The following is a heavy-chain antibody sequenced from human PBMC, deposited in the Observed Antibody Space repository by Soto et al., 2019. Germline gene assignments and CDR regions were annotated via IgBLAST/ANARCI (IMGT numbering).Heavy chain of an antibody. J-gene: IGHJ4*02. CDR3: ARGIRDSSRWYFFDY. D-gene: IGHD6-13*01. CDR2: INHSGST. CDR1: GGSFSGYY. Sequence: PSETLSLTCAVYGGSFSGYYWSWIRQPPGKGLEWIGEINHSGSTNYNPSLKSRVTISVDTSKNQFSLKLSSVTAADTAVYYCARGIRDSSRWYFFDYWGQGPLVTVSS. V-gene: IGHV4-34*01.